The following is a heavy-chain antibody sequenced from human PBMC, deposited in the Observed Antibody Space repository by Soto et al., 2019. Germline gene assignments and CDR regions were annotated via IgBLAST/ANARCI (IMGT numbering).Heavy chain of an antibody. D-gene: IGHD3-10*01. CDR3: ARGGYGSGSYLDYYYGMDV. CDR1: GGTFSSYA. J-gene: IGHJ6*02. CDR2: IIPIFGTA. Sequence: SVKVFCKASGGTFSSYAISWVRQAPGQGLEWMGGIIPIFGTANYAQKFQGRVTITADESTSTAYMELSSLRSEDTAVYYCARGGYGSGSYLDYYYGMDVWGQGTTVTVSS. V-gene: IGHV1-69*13.